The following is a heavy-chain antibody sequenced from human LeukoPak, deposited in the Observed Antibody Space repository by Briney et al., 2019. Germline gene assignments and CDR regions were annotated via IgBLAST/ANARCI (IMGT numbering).Heavy chain of an antibody. CDR3: ARVGSSRMGDAFDI. CDR1: GGSISSYY. V-gene: IGHV4-59*01. D-gene: IGHD6-13*01. J-gene: IGHJ3*02. Sequence: SETLSLTCTVSGGSISSYYWSWIRRPPGKGLEWIGYIYYSGSTNYNPSLKSRVTISVDTSKNQFSLKLSSVTAADTAVYYCARVGSSRMGDAFDIWGQGTMVTVSS. CDR2: IYYSGST.